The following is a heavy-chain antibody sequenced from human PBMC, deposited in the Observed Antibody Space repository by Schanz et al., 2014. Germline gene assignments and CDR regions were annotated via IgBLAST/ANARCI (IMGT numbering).Heavy chain of an antibody. D-gene: IGHD3-22*01. J-gene: IGHJ3*01. CDR2: ISGSSSTK. V-gene: IGHV3-48*01. CDR1: GITFSGYS. Sequence: EVQLVESGGGLAQPGGSLRLSCAASGITFSGYSMNWVRQAPGKGLEWVSYISGSSSTKYYADSVKGRFTISRDNGKKSLYLQRTSVRAEDTAVYFCARDYESALSPPRHDAFDVWGQGTVVTVSS. CDR3: ARDYESALSPPRHDAFDV.